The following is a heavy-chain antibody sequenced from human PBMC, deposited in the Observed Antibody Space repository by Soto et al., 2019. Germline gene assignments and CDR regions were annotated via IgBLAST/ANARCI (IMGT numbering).Heavy chain of an antibody. D-gene: IGHD3-22*01. Sequence: GGSLRLSCAASGFTFSSYAMRWVRQATGKGLEWVSAISGSGGSTYYADSVKGRFTISRDNSKNTLYLQMNSLRAEDTAVYYCAKSSYDSSGYYFFDYWGQGTLVTVSS. CDR1: GFTFSSYA. J-gene: IGHJ4*02. CDR2: ISGSGGST. CDR3: AKSSYDSSGYYFFDY. V-gene: IGHV3-23*01.